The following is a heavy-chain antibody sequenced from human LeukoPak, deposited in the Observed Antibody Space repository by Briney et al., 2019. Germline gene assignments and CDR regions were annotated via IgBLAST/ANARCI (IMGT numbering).Heavy chain of an antibody. D-gene: IGHD6-19*01. Sequence: GGSLRLSCAASGFTFSSYAMHWVRQAPGKGLEWVAVISYDGSNKYYADSVKGRFTIPRDNSKNTLYLQMNSLRAEDTAVYYCAREGIAVAGYGPWGQGTLVTVSS. CDR3: AREGIAVAGYGP. V-gene: IGHV3-30-3*01. CDR2: ISYDGSNK. J-gene: IGHJ5*02. CDR1: GFTFSSYA.